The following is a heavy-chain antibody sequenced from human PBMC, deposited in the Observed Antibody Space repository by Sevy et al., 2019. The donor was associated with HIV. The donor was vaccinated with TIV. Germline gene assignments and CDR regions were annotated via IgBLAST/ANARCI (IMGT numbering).Heavy chain of an antibody. CDR1: GFTFSSYW. V-gene: IGHV3-74*01. Sequence: GGYLRLSCAASGFTFSSYWMHWVRQAPGKGLVWVSRINSDGSSTSYADSVKGRFTISRDNAKNTLYLQMNSLRAEDTAVYYCARDLYCSSTSCYIYYYYYYMDVWGKGTTVTVSS. D-gene: IGHD2-2*02. CDR2: INSDGSST. CDR3: ARDLYCSSTSCYIYYYYYYMDV. J-gene: IGHJ6*03.